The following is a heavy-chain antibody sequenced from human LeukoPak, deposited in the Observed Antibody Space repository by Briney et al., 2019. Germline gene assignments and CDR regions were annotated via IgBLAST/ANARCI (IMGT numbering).Heavy chain of an antibody. V-gene: IGHV4-59*12. CDR3: ARRGRYSTVGAFDY. CDR1: GGSISSYY. D-gene: IGHD1-26*01. J-gene: IGHJ4*02. CDR2: IYYSGST. Sequence: SETLSLTCTVSGGSISSYYWSWIRQPPGKGLEWIGYIYYSGSTNYNPSLKSRVTISVDTSKNQFSLKLSSVTAADTAVYYCARRGRYSTVGAFDYWGQGTLVTVSS.